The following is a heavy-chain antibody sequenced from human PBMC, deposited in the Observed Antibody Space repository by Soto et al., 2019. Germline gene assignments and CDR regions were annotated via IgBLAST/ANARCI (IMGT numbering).Heavy chain of an antibody. CDR1: GGTFSSYA. CDR2: IIPIFGTA. D-gene: IGHD3-22*01. CDR3: ASARVVVITDYYYYGMDV. V-gene: IGHV1-69*13. J-gene: IGHJ6*02. Sequence: SVKVSCKASGGTFSSYAISWVRQAPGQGLEWMGGIIPIFGTANYAQKFQGRVTITADESTSTAYMELSSLRSEDTAVYYCASARVVVITDYYYYGMDVWGQGTTVTVSS.